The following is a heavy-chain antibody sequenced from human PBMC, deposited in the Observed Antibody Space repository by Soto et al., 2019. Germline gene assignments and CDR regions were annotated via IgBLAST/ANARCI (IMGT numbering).Heavy chain of an antibody. J-gene: IGHJ4*02. Sequence: ASVKVSCKASGYTFTSYYMHWVRQAPGQGLEWMGIINPSGGSTSYAQKFQGRVTMTKDTSTSTVYMELSSLRSEDTAVYYCASHGFRGYSGYSSDYWGQGTLVTVSS. CDR1: GYTFTSYY. CDR2: INPSGGST. D-gene: IGHD5-12*01. V-gene: IGHV1-46*01. CDR3: ASHGFRGYSGYSSDY.